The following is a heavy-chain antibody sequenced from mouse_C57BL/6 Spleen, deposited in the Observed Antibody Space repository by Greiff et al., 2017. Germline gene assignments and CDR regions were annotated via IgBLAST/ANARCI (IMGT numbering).Heavy chain of an antibody. Sequence: QVQLKESGAELVRPGASVKLSCKASGYTFTDYNINWVKQRPGQGLEWIARIYPGSGNTFYNEKFKGKATLTAEKSSSTAYMQLSSLASEDSAVYFCARDYGWAWFAYWGQGTLVTVSA. CDR3: ARDYGWAWFAY. CDR1: GYTFTDYN. J-gene: IGHJ3*01. V-gene: IGHV1-76*01. D-gene: IGHD1-1*01. CDR2: IYPGSGNT.